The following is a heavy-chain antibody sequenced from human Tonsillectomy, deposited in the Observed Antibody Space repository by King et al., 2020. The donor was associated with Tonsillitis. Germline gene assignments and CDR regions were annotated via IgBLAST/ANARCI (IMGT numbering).Heavy chain of an antibody. Sequence: VQLQESGPGLVKPSQTLSLTCTVSGGSITSGSYYWSWIRQPAGKGLEWIGRIYPSGSTNYNPSLKSRVTISVETSKNKFSLNLSYVTAADTAVYYCARDTGWYHDVYYMDVWGKGTTVTVSS. V-gene: IGHV4-61*02. CDR2: IYPSGST. J-gene: IGHJ6*03. CDR3: ARDTGWYHDVYYMDV. CDR1: GGSITSGSYY. D-gene: IGHD6-19*01.